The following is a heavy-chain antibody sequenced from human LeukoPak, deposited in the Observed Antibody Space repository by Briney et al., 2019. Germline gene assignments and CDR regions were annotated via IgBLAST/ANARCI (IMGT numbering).Heavy chain of an antibody. Sequence: GGSLRLSCAASGFPFSTYALSWVRQAQGKGLEGAPVISGSGGRTYYADSVKGRFTISRDNSKNTLYLQMNSLRAEDTAVFYCAKHGEAYGDSKTDYWGQGTLVTVSS. D-gene: IGHD4-17*01. V-gene: IGHV3-23*01. CDR2: ISGSGGRT. CDR3: AKHGEAYGDSKTDY. CDR1: GFPFSTYA. J-gene: IGHJ4*02.